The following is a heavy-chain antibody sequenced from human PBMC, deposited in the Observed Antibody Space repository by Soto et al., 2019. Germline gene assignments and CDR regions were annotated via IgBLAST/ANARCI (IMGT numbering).Heavy chain of an antibody. CDR2: ISSSSSYI. V-gene: IGHV3-21*01. D-gene: IGHD5-12*01. CDR1: GFTFSSYS. Sequence: LRLSCAASGFTFSSYSMNWVRQAPGKGLEWVSSISSSSSYIYYADSVKGRFTISRDNAKNSLYLQMNSLRAEDTAVYYCARNVATGYYYYYGMDVWGQGTTVTVSS. J-gene: IGHJ6*02. CDR3: ARNVATGYYYYYGMDV.